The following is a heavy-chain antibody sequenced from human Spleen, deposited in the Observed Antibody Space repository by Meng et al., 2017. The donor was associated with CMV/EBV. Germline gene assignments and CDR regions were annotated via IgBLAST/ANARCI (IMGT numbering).Heavy chain of an antibody. CDR3: ATSGNPSTGYGMDV. Sequence: ASVKVSCKASGYTFTDYYIHWVRQAPGQGLEWMGWINLNSGGTQYAQKFQGRVTMIRDTSISTAYMELSRLRSDDTAVYYCATSGNPSTGYGMDVWGQGTTVTVSS. J-gene: IGHJ6*02. V-gene: IGHV1-2*02. CDR1: GYTFTDYY. CDR2: INLNSGGT. D-gene: IGHD4-11*01.